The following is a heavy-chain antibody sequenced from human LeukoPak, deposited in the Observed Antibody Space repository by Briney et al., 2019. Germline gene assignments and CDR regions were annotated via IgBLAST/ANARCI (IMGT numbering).Heavy chain of an antibody. Sequence: GGPLRLSCAASGFTFSNAWMSGVRQAPGKGLEWFGRIKSKTDGGTTDYAAPVKRRFTISRDDSKNTLYLQMNSLKTEDTAVYYCTKPLRWEWELLTTGNYWDQGTLVTVSS. V-gene: IGHV3-15*01. CDR3: TKPLRWEWELLTTGNY. J-gene: IGHJ4*02. D-gene: IGHD1-26*01. CDR1: GFTFSNAW. CDR2: IKSKTDGGTT.